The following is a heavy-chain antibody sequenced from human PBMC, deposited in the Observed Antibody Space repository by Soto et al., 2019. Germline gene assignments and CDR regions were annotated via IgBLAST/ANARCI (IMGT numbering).Heavy chain of an antibody. D-gene: IGHD3-10*01. Sequence: ASVKVSCKVSGYTLTELSMHWVRQAPGKGLEWMGGFDPEDGETIYAQKFQGRVTMTEDTSTDTAYMELSSLRSEDTAVYCCATAGSTMVRGVKFYYYYYYGMDVWGQGTTVTVSS. CDR1: GYTLTELS. V-gene: IGHV1-24*01. CDR3: ATAGSTMVRGVKFYYYYYYGMDV. J-gene: IGHJ6*02. CDR2: FDPEDGET.